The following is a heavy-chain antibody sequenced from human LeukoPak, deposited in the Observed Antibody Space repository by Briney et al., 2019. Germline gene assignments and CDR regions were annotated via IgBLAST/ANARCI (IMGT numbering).Heavy chain of an antibody. D-gene: IGHD5-18*01. CDR3: ARDGRATAMGYYYYHGMDV. CDR2: ISSSSSYI. V-gene: IGHV3-21*01. CDR1: GFTFSSYS. J-gene: IGHJ6*02. Sequence: GGSLRLSCAASGFTFSSYSMNWVRQAPGKGLEWVSSISSSSSYIYHADSVKGRFTISRDNAKNSLYLQMNSLRAEDTAVYYCARDGRATAMGYYYYHGMDVWGQGTTVTVSS.